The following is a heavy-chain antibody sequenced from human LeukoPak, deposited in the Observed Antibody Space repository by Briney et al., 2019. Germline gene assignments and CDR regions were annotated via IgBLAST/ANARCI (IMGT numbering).Heavy chain of an antibody. V-gene: IGHV1-8*01. J-gene: IGHJ4*02. CDR1: GYTFTSYD. CDR3: ARGRRFLEWPTWGY. D-gene: IGHD3-3*01. CDR2: MNPNSGNT. Sequence: ASVKVSCKASGYTFTSYDINWVRQATGQGLEWMGWMNPNSGNTGYAQKFQGRVTMTRNTSISTAYMELSSLRSEDTAVYYCARGRRFLEWPTWGYWGRGTLVTVSS.